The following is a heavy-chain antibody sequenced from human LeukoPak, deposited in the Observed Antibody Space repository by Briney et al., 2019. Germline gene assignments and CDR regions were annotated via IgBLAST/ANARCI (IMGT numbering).Heavy chain of an antibody. D-gene: IGHD6-19*01. CDR3: ARRAASSGYYFDQ. CDR1: GFTFSSHA. J-gene: IGHJ4*02. Sequence: GGSMTLSCAASGFTFSSHAMTWVRQGPGKGLEWVSTISSSGGNTYNADSVKGRFTISRDNSKNTLNLQMSSLRAEDTAVYYCARRAASSGYYFDQWGQGTLVTVSS. CDR2: ISSSGGNT. V-gene: IGHV3-23*01.